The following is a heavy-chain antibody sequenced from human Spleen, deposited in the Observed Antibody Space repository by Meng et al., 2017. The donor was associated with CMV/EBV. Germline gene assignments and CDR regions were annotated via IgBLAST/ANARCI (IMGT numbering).Heavy chain of an antibody. CDR2: INPSGGST. CDR3: ARELGIPHWYFDL. Sequence: ASVKVSCKGSGYSFTGYWIGWVRQAPGQGLEWMGIINPSGGSTSYAQKFQGRVTMTRDTSTSTVYMDLSSLRSDDTAVYYCARELGIPHWYFDLWGRGTLVTVSS. J-gene: IGHJ2*01. V-gene: IGHV1-46*01. CDR1: GYSFTGYW. D-gene: IGHD7-27*01.